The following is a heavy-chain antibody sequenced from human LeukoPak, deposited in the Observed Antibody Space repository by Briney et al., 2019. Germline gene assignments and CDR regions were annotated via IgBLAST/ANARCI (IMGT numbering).Heavy chain of an antibody. V-gene: IGHV3-21*01. J-gene: IGHJ4*02. CDR2: ISSSSSYI. D-gene: IGHD1-26*01. CDR3: ARGAVGASLLFDY. CDR1: GFTFSSYS. Sequence: GGSLRLSCAASGFTFSSYSMNWVRQAPGKGLEWVCSISSSSSYIYYADSVKGRFTISRDNAKNSLYLQMNSLRAEDTAVYYCARGAVGASLLFDYWGQGTRVTVSS.